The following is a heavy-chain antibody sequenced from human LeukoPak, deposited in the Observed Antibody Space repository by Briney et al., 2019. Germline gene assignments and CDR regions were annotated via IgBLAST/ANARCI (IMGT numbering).Heavy chain of an antibody. V-gene: IGHV4-30-4*08. CDR2: IYYSGST. D-gene: IGHD4-17*01. CDR3: ARGATVTTLDY. J-gene: IGHJ4*02. CDR1: GGSISSGDYY. Sequence: SETLSLTCTVSGGSISSGDYYWSWIRQPPGKGLEWIGYIYYSGSTYYNPSLKSRVTISVDTSKNQFSLKRSSVTAADTAVYYCARGATVTTLDYWGQGTLVTVSS.